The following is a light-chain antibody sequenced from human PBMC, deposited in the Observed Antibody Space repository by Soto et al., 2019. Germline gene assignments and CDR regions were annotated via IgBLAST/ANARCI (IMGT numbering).Light chain of an antibody. CDR2: SDS. CDR1: QSVGSDL. V-gene: IGKV3-20*01. Sequence: LVLTQSPGTLSLSPGERATLSCRASQSVGSDLLAWYQQKPGQAPRLLISSDSRRASGIPDRFSGSGSGTDFTLTISRLEAEDSAVYWCQQYQTSPTCGGGTKVEIK. J-gene: IGKJ4*01. CDR3: QQYQTSPT.